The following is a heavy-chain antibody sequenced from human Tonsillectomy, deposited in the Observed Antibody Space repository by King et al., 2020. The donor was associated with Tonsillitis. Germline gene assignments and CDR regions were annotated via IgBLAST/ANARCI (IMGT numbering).Heavy chain of an antibody. CDR2: ISSSSSYI. D-gene: IGHD5-18*01. CDR3: AREVTAMVTDYFGY. Sequence: VQLVESGGGLVKPGGSLRLSCAASGFTFSSYSMNWVRQAPGKGLEWVSSISSSSSYIYYADSVKGRFTISRDNATNSLYLQMNSLRAEDTAVYYCAREVTAMVTDYFGYWGQGTLVTVSS. V-gene: IGHV3-21*01. J-gene: IGHJ4*02. CDR1: GFTFSSYS.